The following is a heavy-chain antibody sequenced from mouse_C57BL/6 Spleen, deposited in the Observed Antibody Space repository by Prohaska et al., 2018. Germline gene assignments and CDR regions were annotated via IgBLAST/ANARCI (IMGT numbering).Heavy chain of an antibody. CDR3: ARYKGTGTVDY. CDR2: IRNKANGYTT. CDR1: GFTFTDYY. D-gene: IGHD4-1*01. Sequence: EVKLVESGGGLVQPGGSLSLSCAASGFTFTDYYMSWVRQPPGKALEWLGFIRNKANGYTTEYSASVKGRFTISRDNSQSILYLQMNALRAEDSATYYCARYKGTGTVDYWGQGTTLTVSS. J-gene: IGHJ2*01. V-gene: IGHV7-3*01.